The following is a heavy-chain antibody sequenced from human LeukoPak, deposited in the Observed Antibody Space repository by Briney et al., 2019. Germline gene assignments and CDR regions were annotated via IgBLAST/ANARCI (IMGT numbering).Heavy chain of an antibody. Sequence: GGSLRLSCAASGFTFSNYAMSWVRQAPGKGLEWVSAISGSGGSTYYAGSVKGRFTISRDNSKNTLYLQMNSLRAEDTAVYYCAKDQGRSSGWHPWGQGTLVTVSS. J-gene: IGHJ5*02. V-gene: IGHV3-23*01. CDR3: AKDQGRSSGWHP. CDR1: GFTFSNYA. CDR2: ISGSGGST. D-gene: IGHD6-19*01.